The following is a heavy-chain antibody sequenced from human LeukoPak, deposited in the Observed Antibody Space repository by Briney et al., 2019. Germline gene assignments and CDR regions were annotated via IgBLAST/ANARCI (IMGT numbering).Heavy chain of an antibody. J-gene: IGHJ4*02. V-gene: IGHV4-34*01. Sequence: SETLSLTCAVYGGSFSGYYWSWIRQPPGKGLEWIGEINHSGSTNYNPSLKSRVTISVDTSKNQFSLKLSSVTAADTAVYYCARLFSIRDYWGQGTLVTVSS. CDR2: INHSGST. D-gene: IGHD2-2*01. CDR3: ARLFSIRDY. CDR1: GGSFSGYY.